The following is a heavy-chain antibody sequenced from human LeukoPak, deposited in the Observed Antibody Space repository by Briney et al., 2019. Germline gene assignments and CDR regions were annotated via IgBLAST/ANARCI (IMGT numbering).Heavy chain of an antibody. Sequence: GGSLRLSCAASEFTFSKAWMTWVRQAPGKGLEWVGRIRSKTDGGTTDYAAPVKGRFTISRDDLKNTLYLQMNSLKTEDTAVYYCITDRNYYDSSGYYYEVYWGQGTLVTVSS. CDR3: ITDRNYYDSSGYYYEVY. J-gene: IGHJ4*02. D-gene: IGHD3-22*01. V-gene: IGHV3-15*01. CDR1: EFTFSKAW. CDR2: IRSKTDGGTT.